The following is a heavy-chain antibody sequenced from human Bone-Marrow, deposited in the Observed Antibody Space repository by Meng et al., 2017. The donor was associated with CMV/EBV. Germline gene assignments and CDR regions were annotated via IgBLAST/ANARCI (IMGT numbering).Heavy chain of an antibody. J-gene: IGHJ6*02. CDR1: GFTFSSYA. CDR3: AREYYDFWRGEYSLDV. V-gene: IGHV3-7*01. D-gene: IGHD3-3*01. Sequence: GESLQISCAASGFTFSSYAMHWVRQAPGKGLEWVANIKQDGSETYYVDPVEGRFTISRDNAKNSLYLQMNSLRDEDTAVYFCAREYYDFWRGEYSLDVWGHGTTVTVSS. CDR2: IKQDGSET.